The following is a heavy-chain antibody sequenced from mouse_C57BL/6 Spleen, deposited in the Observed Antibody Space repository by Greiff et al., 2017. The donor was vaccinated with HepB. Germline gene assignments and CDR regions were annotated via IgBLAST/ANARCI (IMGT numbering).Heavy chain of an antibody. CDR1: VYTFTSYW. CDR2: IDPNSGGT. J-gene: IGHJ2*01. V-gene: IGHV1-72*01. D-gene: IGHD4-1*01. CDR3: AREGDWDYFGN. Sequence: QVQLQQPGAELVKPGASGKLSCKASVYTFTSYWMHWVKQRPGRGLEWIGRIDPNSGGTKYNEKFKSKATLTVDKPSSTAYMQLSSLTSEDSAVYYCAREGDWDYFGNWGQGTTLTVSS.